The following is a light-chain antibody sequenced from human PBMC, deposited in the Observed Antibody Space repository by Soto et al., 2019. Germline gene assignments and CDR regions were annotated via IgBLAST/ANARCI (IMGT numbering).Light chain of an antibody. J-gene: IGKJ3*01. V-gene: IGKV2-30*02. CDR2: HVS. CDR1: QSRIHSDGNTY. CDR3: MQGRHWPYT. Sequence: DVVVTQSPLSLPVTLGQPASISCRSSQSRIHSDGNTYLHWFQQRPGQSPRRLIYHVSIRDSGVPDRFSGSGSGTDFTLEISRVEAEDVGVYYCMQGRHWPYTFGPGTTVDIK.